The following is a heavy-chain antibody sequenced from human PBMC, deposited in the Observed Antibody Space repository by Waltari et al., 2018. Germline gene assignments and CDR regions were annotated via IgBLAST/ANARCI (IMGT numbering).Heavy chain of an antibody. CDR1: GDTFNTYA. CDR2: IIPIFGSR. CDR3: ARSYSAAGLWDLNGWYDYYAMGV. V-gene: IGHV1-69*01. J-gene: IGHJ6*02. Sequence: QVQLVQSGVEVKKPGSSVKVACEASGDTFNTYAPSWVGPVTGKGPGWMGGIIPIFGSRNYAQRFQDRVTITADESTTTVYMEMSSLRSEDMAVYYCARSYSAAGLWDLNGWYDYYAMGVWGQGTLVTVSS. D-gene: IGHD6-13*01.